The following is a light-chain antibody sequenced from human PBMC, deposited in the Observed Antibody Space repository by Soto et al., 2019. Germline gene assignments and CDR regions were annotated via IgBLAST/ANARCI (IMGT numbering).Light chain of an antibody. CDR3: QQYNNWPPGT. Sequence: EIVMTQSTATLSVSPGERATLSCRASQSVSSNLAWYQQKPGQAPRLLIYGASTRATGIPARFSGSGSGTEFTLTISSLQSEDFAVYYCQQYNNWPPGTFGQGTMVDIK. CDR1: QSVSSN. J-gene: IGKJ1*01. CDR2: GAS. V-gene: IGKV3-15*01.